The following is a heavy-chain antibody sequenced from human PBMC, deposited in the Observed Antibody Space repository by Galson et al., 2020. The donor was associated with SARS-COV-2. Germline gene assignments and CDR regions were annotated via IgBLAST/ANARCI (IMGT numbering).Heavy chain of an antibody. V-gene: IGHV4-38-2*01. CDR1: GFSVRRGHF. J-gene: IGHJ6*02. D-gene: IGHD2-8*02. CDR2: FYQDGTS. CDR3: ARHASGCSGGVCTHHYCAAMDV. Sequence: SETLSLTCAVSGFSVRRGHFWGWIRQPPGRGLEWIGNFYQDGTSYYNPSLKSRVSISIDTSTNVVSLSLMSVTAADTAVYYCARHASGCSGGVCTHHYCAAMDVWGQGTTVIVSS.